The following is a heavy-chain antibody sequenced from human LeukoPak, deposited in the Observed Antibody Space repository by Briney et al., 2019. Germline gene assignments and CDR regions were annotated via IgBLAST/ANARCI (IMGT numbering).Heavy chain of an antibody. V-gene: IGHV3-30-3*01. Sequence: GRSLRLSCAASGSSFSTYAMYWVRQAPGKGLEWVAVIAPDGGNKFYADSVKGRFTVSRDNSENTVYLQMNSLSTEDTALYYCARDTYGSSWSPLTYWGQGTLVTVSS. CDR2: IAPDGGNK. CDR1: GSSFSTYA. CDR3: ARDTYGSSWSPLTY. J-gene: IGHJ4*02. D-gene: IGHD6-13*01.